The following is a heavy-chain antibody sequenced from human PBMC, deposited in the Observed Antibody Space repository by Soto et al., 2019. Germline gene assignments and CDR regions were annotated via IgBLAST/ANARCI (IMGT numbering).Heavy chain of an antibody. D-gene: IGHD2-2*01. Sequence: ASVKVSCKASGYTFTSYDINWVRQATGQGLEWMGWMNPNSGNTGYAQKFQGRVTMTRNTSISTAYMELSSLRSEDTAVYYCARGFIVVVPAATTHYYYYYMDVWGKGTTVTVSS. J-gene: IGHJ6*03. CDR2: MNPNSGNT. CDR3: ARGFIVVVPAATTHYYYYYMDV. V-gene: IGHV1-8*01. CDR1: GYTFTSYD.